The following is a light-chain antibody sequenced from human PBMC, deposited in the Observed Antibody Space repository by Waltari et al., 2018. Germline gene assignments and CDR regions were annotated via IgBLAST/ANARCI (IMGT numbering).Light chain of an antibody. V-gene: IGLV2-8*01. CDR2: GVT. Sequence: QSALTQPPSASGSPGQSVTISCTGTGSDVGGYNSVSWYQQHPGKAPRLIIYGVTPRPSGVPDRFSASKSGNTASLTVSGLQAEDEADYYCSSYAGGNILVVFGGGTRLTVL. CDR1: GSDVGGYNS. J-gene: IGLJ2*01. CDR3: SSYAGGNILVV.